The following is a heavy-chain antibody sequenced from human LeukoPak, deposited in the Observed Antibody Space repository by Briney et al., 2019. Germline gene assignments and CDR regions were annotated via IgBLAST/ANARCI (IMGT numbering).Heavy chain of an antibody. CDR2: ISGSGGST. D-gene: IGHD4-17*01. CDR3: AKARGSMTTVSPFDY. V-gene: IGHV3-23*01. Sequence: PGGSLRLSCAASGFTFSGYAMSWVRQAPGKGLEWVSAISGSGGSTYYADSVKGRFTISRDNSKNTLYLQMNSLRAEDTAVYYCAKARGSMTTVSPFDYWGQGTLVTVSS. CDR1: GFTFSGYA. J-gene: IGHJ4*02.